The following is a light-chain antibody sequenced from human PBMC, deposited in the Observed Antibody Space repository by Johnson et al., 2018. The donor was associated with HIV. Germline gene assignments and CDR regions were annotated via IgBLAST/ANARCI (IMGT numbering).Light chain of an antibody. CDR2: DNN. Sequence: QSVLTQPPSVSAAPGQKVTISCSGSSSNIGNNFISWYQQLPGSAPKLLIYDNNKRPSGIPDRFSGSKSGTSAALGITGLQTWDEADYYCATWDSSLSAFYVFGTGTKVTVL. J-gene: IGLJ1*01. CDR3: ATWDSSLSAFYV. CDR1: SSNIGNNF. V-gene: IGLV1-51*01.